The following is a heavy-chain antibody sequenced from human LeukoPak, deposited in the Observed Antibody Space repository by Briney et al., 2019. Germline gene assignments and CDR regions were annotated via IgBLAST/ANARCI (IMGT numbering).Heavy chain of an antibody. V-gene: IGHV3-23*01. CDR2: ISGSGGST. CDR1: GFTFSSYG. CDR3: AKDQRLWFGELFSTFDY. Sequence: GGSLRLSCAASGFTFSSYGMSWVRQAPGKGLEWVSAISGSGGSTYYADSVKGRFTISRDNSKNTLYLQMNSLRAEDTAVYYCAKDQRLWFGELFSTFDYWGQGTLVTVSS. J-gene: IGHJ4*02. D-gene: IGHD3-10*01.